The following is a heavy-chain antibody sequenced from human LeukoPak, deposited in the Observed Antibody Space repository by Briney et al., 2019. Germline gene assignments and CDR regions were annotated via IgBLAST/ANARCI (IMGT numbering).Heavy chain of an antibody. J-gene: IGHJ4*02. CDR1: GYTLTELS. D-gene: IGHD2-2*01. Sequence: GASVKVSCKVSGYTLTELSMHWVRQAPGKGLEWMGGFDPEDGETIYAQKFQSRVTMTEDTSTDTAYMELSSLRSEDTAVYYCALGVVVPAARVAGPYFDYWGQGTLVTVSS. CDR2: FDPEDGET. V-gene: IGHV1-24*01. CDR3: ALGVVVPAARVAGPYFDY.